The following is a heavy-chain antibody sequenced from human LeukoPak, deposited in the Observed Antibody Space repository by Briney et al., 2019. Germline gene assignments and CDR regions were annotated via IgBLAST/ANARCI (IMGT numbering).Heavy chain of an antibody. D-gene: IGHD6-13*01. J-gene: IGHJ4*02. CDR1: RFIFSDYY. Sequence: PGGSLRLSCAASRFIFSDYYINRIRQAPGQGLEGGSYISNSGSTIYFADSVKGRFTISRDNAKNSLYLQMNSLRAEDTAVYYCARSIWPRAAAGTFDYWGQGTLVTVSS. CDR2: ISNSGSTI. CDR3: ARSIWPRAAAGTFDY. V-gene: IGHV3-11*01.